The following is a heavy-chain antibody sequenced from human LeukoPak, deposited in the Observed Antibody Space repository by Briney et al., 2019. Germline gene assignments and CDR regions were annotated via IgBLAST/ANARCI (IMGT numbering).Heavy chain of an antibody. V-gene: IGHV1-69*13. J-gene: IGHJ5*02. CDR3: ARDPHISSGTYGWFDP. D-gene: IGHD6-19*01. CDR1: GGTFSSYA. CDR2: IIPIFGTA. Sequence: GASVKVSCKASGGTFSSYAISWVRQAPGQGLEWMGGIIPIFGTANYAQKFQGRVTITADESTSTAYMELSSLRSEDTAVYYCARDPHISSGTYGWFDPWGQGTLVIVSS.